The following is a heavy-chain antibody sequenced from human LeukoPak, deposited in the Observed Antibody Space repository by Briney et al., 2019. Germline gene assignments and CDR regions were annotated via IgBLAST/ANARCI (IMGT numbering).Heavy chain of an antibody. V-gene: IGHV4-39*07. CDR2: IYYSGST. Sequence: SETLSLTCTGSGGSISSSSYYWGWIRQPPGKGLEWIGSIYYSGSTYYNPSLKSRVTISVDTSKNQFSLKLSSVTAADTAVYYCAEHRVGTDAFDTWGQGTMVTVSS. CDR3: AEHRVGTDAFDT. D-gene: IGHD1-26*01. J-gene: IGHJ3*02. CDR1: GGSISSSSYY.